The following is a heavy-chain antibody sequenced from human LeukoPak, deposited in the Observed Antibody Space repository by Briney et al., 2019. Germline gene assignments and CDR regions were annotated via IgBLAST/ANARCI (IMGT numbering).Heavy chain of an antibody. J-gene: IGHJ4*02. CDR2: ISSSSSYI. CDR1: GFTFSSYS. Sequence: GGSLRLSCAASGFTFSSYSMNWVRQAPGKGLEWVSSISSSSSYIYYADSVKGRFTISRDNAKNSLYLQMNSLRAEDTAVYYCARGMYYYDSSGYYSFDYWGQGTLVTVSS. D-gene: IGHD3-22*01. V-gene: IGHV3-21*01. CDR3: ARGMYYYDSSGYYSFDY.